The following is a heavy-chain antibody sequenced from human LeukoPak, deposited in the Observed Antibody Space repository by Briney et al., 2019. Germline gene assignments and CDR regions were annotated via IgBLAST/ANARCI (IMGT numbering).Heavy chain of an antibody. Sequence: SETLSLTCTVSGGSISSSSYYWGWIRQPPGKGLEWIGSIYYSGSTYYNPSLKSRVTISVDTSKNQFSLKLSSVTAADTAVYYCASGKSEEGHYYGTDVWGQGTTVNVSS. J-gene: IGHJ6*02. CDR2: IYYSGST. D-gene: IGHD1-14*01. CDR1: GGSISSSSYY. CDR3: ASGKSEEGHYYGTDV. V-gene: IGHV4-39*01.